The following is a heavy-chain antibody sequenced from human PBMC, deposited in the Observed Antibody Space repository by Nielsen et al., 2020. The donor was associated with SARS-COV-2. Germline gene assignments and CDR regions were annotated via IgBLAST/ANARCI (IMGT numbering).Heavy chain of an antibody. CDR2: INHSGST. D-gene: IGHD1-20*01. Sequence: SETLSLTCAVYGGSFSGYYWSWIRQPPGKGLEWIGEINHSGSTNYNPSLKSRVTISVDTSKNQSSLKLSSVTAADTAVYYCAATGPNWNFGYWGQGTLVTVSS. V-gene: IGHV4-34*01. CDR3: AATGPNWNFGY. CDR1: GGSFSGYY. J-gene: IGHJ4*02.